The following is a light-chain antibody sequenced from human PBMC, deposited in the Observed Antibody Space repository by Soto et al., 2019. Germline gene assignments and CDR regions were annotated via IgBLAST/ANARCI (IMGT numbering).Light chain of an antibody. CDR3: QQYNNWPPGAT. CDR1: LTVNTN. J-gene: IGKJ3*01. V-gene: IGKV3-15*01. CDR2: YAS. Sequence: DIVMTQSPATLSVSPGERATLSCRASLTVNTNLAWYQQKPGQAPRLLIYYASTRATGIPARFSGSGSVKEFTLTNSSVQSEDSAVYYCQQYNNWPPGATFGPGTKVEIK.